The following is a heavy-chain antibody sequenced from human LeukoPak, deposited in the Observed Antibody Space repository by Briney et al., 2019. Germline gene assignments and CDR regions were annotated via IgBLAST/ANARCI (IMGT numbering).Heavy chain of an antibody. CDR2: IKQDGSER. D-gene: IGHD2-2*01. V-gene: IGHV3-7*01. J-gene: IGHJ4*02. CDR1: GFTFSRYW. Sequence: QSGGSLRLSCAASGFTFSRYWMSWVRQAPGKGLEWVANIKQDGSERYYVDSVRGRFTISRDNAKNSLYLQMNSLRAEGTAVYFCARDDTSTGDYWGQGTPVTVSS. CDR3: ARDDTSTGDY.